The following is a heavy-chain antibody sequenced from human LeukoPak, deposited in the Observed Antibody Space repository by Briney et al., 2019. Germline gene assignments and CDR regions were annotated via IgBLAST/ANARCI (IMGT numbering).Heavy chain of an antibody. Sequence: GGSLILSCAASGFTFSSYSMNWVRQAPGKGLEWVSSISSSSSYIYYADSVKGRFTISRDNAKNSLYLQMNSLRAEDTAVYYCARDPGPAAIYWGQGTLATVSS. D-gene: IGHD2-2*01. CDR1: GFTFSSYS. CDR3: ARDPGPAAIY. V-gene: IGHV3-21*01. J-gene: IGHJ4*02. CDR2: ISSSSSYI.